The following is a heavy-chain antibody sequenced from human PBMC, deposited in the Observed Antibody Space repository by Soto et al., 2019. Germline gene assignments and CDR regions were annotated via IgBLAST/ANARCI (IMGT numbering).Heavy chain of an antibody. Sequence: QITLKESGPTLVRPAQTLTLTCAFSGFSLTTYDMGVAWIRQPPGKALEWLALIYWDDDKRYSPSLKDSLGISKDTSRNQVVLPITNMDPGDTATYFWAHAGDYDLLTFDHWGPGTLVTVSS. CDR2: IYWDDDK. V-gene: IGHV2-5*02. D-gene: IGHD4-17*01. CDR3: AHAGDYDLLTFDH. J-gene: IGHJ4*02. CDR1: GFSLTTYDMG.